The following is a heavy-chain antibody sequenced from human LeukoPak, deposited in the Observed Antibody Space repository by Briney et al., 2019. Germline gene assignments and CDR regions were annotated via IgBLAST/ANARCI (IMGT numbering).Heavy chain of an antibody. J-gene: IGHJ5*02. CDR3: ARHGRQLLWFGELLGDWFDP. D-gene: IGHD3-10*01. V-gene: IGHV4-39*01. CDR1: GCSISSSSYY. CDR2: IYYSGST. Sequence: SETLSLTCTVSGCSISSSSYYWGWIRQPPGKGLEWIGSIYYSGSTYYNPSIKRRVTISVDTSKNQFSLKLSSVTAADTAVYYCARHGRQLLWFGELLGDWFDPWGQGTLVTVSS.